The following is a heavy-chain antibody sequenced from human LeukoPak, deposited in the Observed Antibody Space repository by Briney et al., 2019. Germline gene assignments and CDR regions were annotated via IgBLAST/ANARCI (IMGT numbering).Heavy chain of an antibody. V-gene: IGHV4-38-2*02. J-gene: IGHJ4*02. CDR1: GGSISSGYY. D-gene: IGHD6-19*01. CDR3: ARDRKAVADYYFDY. Sequence: SETLSLTCTVSGGSISSGYYWGWIRQPPGKGLEWIGSIYHSGSTYYNPSLKSRVTISVDTSKNQFSLKLSSVTAADTAVYYCARDRKAVADYYFDYWGQGTLVTVSS. CDR2: IYHSGST.